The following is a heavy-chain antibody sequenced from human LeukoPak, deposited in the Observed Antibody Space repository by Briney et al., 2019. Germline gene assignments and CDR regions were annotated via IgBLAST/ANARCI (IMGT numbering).Heavy chain of an antibody. J-gene: IGHJ4*02. Sequence: GGSLRLSCEASGFTFSSYWMSWVRQAPGKGLEWVANIMDDGGEIYYVDSVKGRFTISRDNARSSLIREMNSLRAEDAALYYCARDKPRGSYYGSIFDSWGQGTLVTVSS. CDR2: IMDDGGEI. CDR3: ARDKPRGSYYGSIFDS. V-gene: IGHV3-7*01. CDR1: GFTFSSYW. D-gene: IGHD1-26*01.